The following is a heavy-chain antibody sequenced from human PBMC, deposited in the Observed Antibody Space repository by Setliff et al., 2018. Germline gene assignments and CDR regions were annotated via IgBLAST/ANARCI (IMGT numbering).Heavy chain of an antibody. CDR3: ARMSGFLYMDV. CDR2: IYTSWST. Sequence: SETLSLTCTVSGDSISSRPFYWGWFRQPAGKELEWIGQIYTSWSTIYNPSLKSRLTLSLDTSKNQFSLNLSSVTAADTAVYYCARMSGFLYMDVWGKGTTVTVSS. D-gene: IGHD3-3*01. J-gene: IGHJ6*03. V-gene: IGHV4-61*09. CDR1: GDSISSRPFY.